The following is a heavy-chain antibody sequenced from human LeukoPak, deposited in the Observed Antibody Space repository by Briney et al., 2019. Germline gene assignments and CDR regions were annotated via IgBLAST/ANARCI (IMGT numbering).Heavy chain of an antibody. Sequence: GGSLRLSCTASGFTFGDYAVSWFRQAPGKGLEWVGFIRSKAYGGTTEYAASVKGRFTISRDDSKSIAYLQMNSLKTEDTAVYYCTRDLMTTGDYWGQGTLVTVSS. CDR1: GFTFGDYA. D-gene: IGHD4-17*01. V-gene: IGHV3-49*03. J-gene: IGHJ4*02. CDR2: IRSKAYGGTT. CDR3: TRDLMTTGDY.